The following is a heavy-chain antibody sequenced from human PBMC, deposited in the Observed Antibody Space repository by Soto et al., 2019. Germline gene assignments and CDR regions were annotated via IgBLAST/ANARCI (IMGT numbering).Heavy chain of an antibody. CDR3: VRSFAVAPASTFGY. CDR2: IYYSGST. CDR1: GGSISSGGYY. Sequence: QLQLQESGPGLVKPSQTLSLTCTVSGGSISSGGYYWSWIRQHQGKGLEWTGYIYYSGSTYYTTSLRSRVTIAVQTSKNQFSLKLSSVTAADTAVYYCVRSFAVAPASTFGYWGQGTLVTVSS. D-gene: IGHD2-15*01. J-gene: IGHJ4*02. V-gene: IGHV4-31*03.